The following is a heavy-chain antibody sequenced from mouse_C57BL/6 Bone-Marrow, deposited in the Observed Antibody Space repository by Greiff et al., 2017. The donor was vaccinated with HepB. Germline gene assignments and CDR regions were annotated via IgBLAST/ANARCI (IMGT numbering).Heavy chain of an antibody. J-gene: IGHJ3*01. CDR2: IYPGSGNT. CDR1: GYTFTDYY. V-gene: IGHV1-76*01. CDR3: ARANGSSYEFAY. D-gene: IGHD1-1*01. Sequence: QVQLQQSGAELVRPGASVKLSCKASGYTFTDYYINWVKQRPGQGLEWIARIYPGSGNTYYNEKFKGKATLTAEKSSSTAYMQLSSLTSEDSAVYFGARANGSSYEFAYWGQGTLVTVSA.